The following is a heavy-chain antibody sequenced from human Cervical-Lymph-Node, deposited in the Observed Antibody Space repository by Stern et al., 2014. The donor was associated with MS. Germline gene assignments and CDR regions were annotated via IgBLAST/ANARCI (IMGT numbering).Heavy chain of an antibody. V-gene: IGHV3-21*02. D-gene: IGHD3-10*01. CDR1: GFIFGSYN. CDR3: ARGSLYFDS. Sequence: EVQLVESGGGLVEPGGSLRLSCEASGFIFGSYNMNWVRQAPGKGLEWVSLISGSSTYKHYADSLKGRFTISRDNAKNSVYLQMNSLRAEDTAVYYCARGSLYFDSWGQGTLVTVSS. J-gene: IGHJ4*02. CDR2: ISGSSTYK.